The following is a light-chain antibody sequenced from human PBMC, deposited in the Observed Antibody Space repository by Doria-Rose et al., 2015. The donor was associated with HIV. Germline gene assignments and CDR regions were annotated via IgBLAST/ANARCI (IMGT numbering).Light chain of an antibody. Sequence: DIRMTQSPESLGMSLGERATLNCKSNQSLLYTSKNYLAWYQQKPGQPPKLLIYWAATRQSGVPARCSGSGSETDFTLTISSLEAEDVAVYYCQQYYDTPSFGPGTTVDI. J-gene: IGKJ3*01. CDR2: WAA. CDR3: QQYYDTPS. V-gene: IGKV4-1*01. CDR1: QSLLYTSKNY.